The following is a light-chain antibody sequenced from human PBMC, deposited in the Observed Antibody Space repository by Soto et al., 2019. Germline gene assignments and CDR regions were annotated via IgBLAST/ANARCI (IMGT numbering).Light chain of an antibody. CDR1: QSVAKY. CDR3: QQYNNWPRT. J-gene: IGKJ1*01. Sequence: EIVLTQSPATLSLSPGDGATLSCRASQSVAKYLVWYQQKPGQSPRLLIYGASTWATDTTARISGSGSGTEFSLSISSLQSEDFAVYYCQQYNNWPRTFGQGTKVDIK. V-gene: IGKV3-15*01. CDR2: GAS.